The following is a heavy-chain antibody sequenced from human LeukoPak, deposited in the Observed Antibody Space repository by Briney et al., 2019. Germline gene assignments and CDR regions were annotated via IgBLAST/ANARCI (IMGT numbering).Heavy chain of an antibody. V-gene: IGHV4-39*07. CDR1: GGSISTSNYY. CDR3: ARDNIVVVAATKAYYFDY. Sequence: SETLSLTCTVSGGSISTSNYYWGWIRQPPGKGLEWIGSIYHSGSTYYNPSLKGRVTISVDTSKNQFSLKLSSVTVADTAVYYCARDNIVVVAATKAYYFDYWGQGTLVTVPS. D-gene: IGHD2-15*01. CDR2: IYHSGST. J-gene: IGHJ4*02.